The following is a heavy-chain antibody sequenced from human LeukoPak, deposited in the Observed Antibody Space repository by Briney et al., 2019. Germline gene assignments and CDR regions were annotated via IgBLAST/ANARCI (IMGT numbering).Heavy chain of an antibody. D-gene: IGHD6-13*01. J-gene: IGHJ4*02. CDR3: ARAPYSSSRYFDY. V-gene: IGHV3-66*01. CDR1: GFTVSTNY. Sequence: GGSLRLSCAASGFTVSTNYMSWVRQAPGKGLEWVSVIYSGGSTYYADSVKGRFTISRDNSKNTLYLQMNSLRAEDTAVYYCARAPYSSSRYFDYWGQGTLVTVSS. CDR2: IYSGGST.